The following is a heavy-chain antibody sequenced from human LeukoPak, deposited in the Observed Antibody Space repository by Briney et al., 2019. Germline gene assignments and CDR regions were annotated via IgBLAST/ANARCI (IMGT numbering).Heavy chain of an antibody. J-gene: IGHJ4*02. D-gene: IGHD3-22*01. CDR2: IYYSGST. V-gene: IGHV4-39*07. Sequence: PSETLSLTCTVSGGSISSSSYYWGWIRQPPGKGLEGIGSIYYSGSTYYNPSLKSRVTISVDTSKNQFSLKLSSVTAADTAVYYCARDPYYDSSGYYPFDYWGQGTLVTVSS. CDR1: GGSISSSSYY. CDR3: ARDPYYDSSGYYPFDY.